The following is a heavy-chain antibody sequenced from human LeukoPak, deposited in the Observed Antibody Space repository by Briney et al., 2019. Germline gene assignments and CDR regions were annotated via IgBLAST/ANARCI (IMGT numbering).Heavy chain of an antibody. Sequence: PGGSLRLSCAASGFTFSRYWMRRARQPPGEGLVWVSHINSDGSSTSYADSVKGRFTISRDNAKNTVYLQMNSLRVEDTAVYYCASETYYYGSGSYYKGQLWGQGTLVTVSS. CDR2: INSDGSST. J-gene: IGHJ4*02. V-gene: IGHV3-74*01. CDR3: ASETYYYGSGSYYKGQL. D-gene: IGHD3-10*01. CDR1: GFTFSRYW.